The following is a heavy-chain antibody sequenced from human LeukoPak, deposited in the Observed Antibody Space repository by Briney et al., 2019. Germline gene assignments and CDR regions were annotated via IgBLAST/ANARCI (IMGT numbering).Heavy chain of an antibody. J-gene: IGHJ4*02. D-gene: IGHD1-14*01. CDR2: ISSNSSYI. Sequence: PGGSLRLSCAASGFTFSSYSMTWVRQAPGKGLEWVSSISSNSSYIYYADSVKGRFTISRDNAKNSLYLQMNSLRAEDTAVYYCARGGNWNHPRDFDYWGQGTLVTVSS. V-gene: IGHV3-21*01. CDR3: ARGGNWNHPRDFDY. CDR1: GFTFSSYS.